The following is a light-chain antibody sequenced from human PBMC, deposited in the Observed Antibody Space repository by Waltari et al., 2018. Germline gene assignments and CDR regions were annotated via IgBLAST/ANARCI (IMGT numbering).Light chain of an antibody. CDR2: WAS. V-gene: IGKV4-1*01. CDR1: RSVLYSSNNKNY. CDR3: QQYYSIPQT. J-gene: IGKJ2*01. Sequence: DIVMTQSPDSLTVSLGERATINCKSSRSVLYSSNNKNYLAWYQQKPGQPPKLLIFWASTRESGVPDRFSGSWSGTDFTLTISSLQAEDVAVYYCQQYYSIPQTFGQGTKLEIK.